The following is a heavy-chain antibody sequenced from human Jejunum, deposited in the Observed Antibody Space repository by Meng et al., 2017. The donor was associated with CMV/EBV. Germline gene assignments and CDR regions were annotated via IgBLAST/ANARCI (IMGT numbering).Heavy chain of an antibody. CDR1: FTFSSYW. J-gene: IGHJ4*02. V-gene: IGHV3-74*01. D-gene: IGHD6-6*01. CDR2: INSDGSST. Sequence: FTFSSYWMHGVRQAPGKGLVWVSRINSDGSSTSYADSVKGRFTISRDNAKNTLYLQMNSLRAEDTAVYYCAREGGGTIAPRDLDYWGQGTRVTVSS. CDR3: AREGGGTIAPRDLDY.